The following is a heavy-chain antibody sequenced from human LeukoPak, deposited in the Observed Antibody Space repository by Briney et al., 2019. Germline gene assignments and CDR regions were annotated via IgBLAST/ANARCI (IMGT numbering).Heavy chain of an antibody. D-gene: IGHD5-18*01. CDR1: GGSISSYY. CDR2: IYYSGST. Sequence: PSETLSLTCTVSGGSISSYYWSWIRQPPGKGLEWIGYIYYSGSTYYNPSLKSRVTISVDTSKNQFSLKLSSVTAADTAVYYCARLLGQLWYPSYPYYYGMDVWGQGTTVTVSS. J-gene: IGHJ6*02. CDR3: ARLLGQLWYPSYPYYYGMDV. V-gene: IGHV4-59*01.